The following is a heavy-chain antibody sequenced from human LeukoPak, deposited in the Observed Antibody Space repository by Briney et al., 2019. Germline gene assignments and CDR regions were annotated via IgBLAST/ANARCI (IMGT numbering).Heavy chain of an antibody. D-gene: IGHD3-22*01. V-gene: IGHV3-30-3*01. Sequence: PGGSLRLSCAASGFTFSSYAMHWVRQAPGKGLEWVAVISYDGSNKYYADSVKGRFTISRDNSKNTLYLQMNSLRAEDTAVYYCARHRDSSGSIDYWGQGTLVTVSS. CDR1: GFTFSSYA. CDR3: ARHRDSSGSIDY. J-gene: IGHJ4*02. CDR2: ISYDGSNK.